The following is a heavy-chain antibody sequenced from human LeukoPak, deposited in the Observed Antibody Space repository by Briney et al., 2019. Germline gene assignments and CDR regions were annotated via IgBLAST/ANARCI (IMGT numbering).Heavy chain of an antibody. CDR3: ARDVETVLNRMDV. J-gene: IGHJ6*02. V-gene: IGHV3-33*01. Sequence: GGSLRLSCAASGFSCGDFGMHWVRQAPGKGLEWVAIMEWWIHHYYPDSVRGRFTISRDVSKNTLYLQMDSLRADDTAVYYCARDVETVLNRMDVWGQGTTVIVSS. CDR2: MEWWIHH. D-gene: IGHD5-18*01. CDR1: GFSCGDFG.